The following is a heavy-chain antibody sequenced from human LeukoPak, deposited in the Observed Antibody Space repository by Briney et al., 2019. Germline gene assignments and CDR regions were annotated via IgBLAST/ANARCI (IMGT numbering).Heavy chain of an antibody. Sequence: GGSLRLSCAASEFTFSSYAMSWVRQAPGKGLEWVSAIGGSGGSTYYADSVKGRFTISRDNSKNTLYLQMNSLRAEDTAVYYCAKEYYDSWSGYYYFDNWGQGTLVTVSS. V-gene: IGHV3-23*01. CDR2: IGGSGGST. J-gene: IGHJ4*02. CDR1: EFTFSSYA. D-gene: IGHD3-3*01. CDR3: AKEYYDSWSGYYYFDN.